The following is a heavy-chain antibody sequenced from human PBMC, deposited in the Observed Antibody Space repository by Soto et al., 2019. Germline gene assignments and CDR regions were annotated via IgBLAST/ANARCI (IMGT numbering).Heavy chain of an antibody. Sequence: GCLRLSCAASGFTFFSYGMHWVRQAPGKGLEWVAVISYDGSNKYYGDSVKGRFTISRDNSKNTLYLQMNSLRADDTAVYYCAKDRAGDIYVAARSGLDYWGQGTLVTVSS. CDR3: AKDRAGDIYVAARSGLDY. V-gene: IGHV3-30*18. J-gene: IGHJ4*02. CDR2: ISYDGSNK. D-gene: IGHD3-3*01. CDR1: GFTFFSYG.